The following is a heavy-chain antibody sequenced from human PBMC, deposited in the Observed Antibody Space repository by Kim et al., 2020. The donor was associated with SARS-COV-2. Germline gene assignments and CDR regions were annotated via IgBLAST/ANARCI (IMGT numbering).Heavy chain of an antibody. CDR3: ARDLGSDNWGGYYYYGMDV. CDR1: GCTFGSYS. Sequence: GGSLRLSCAASGCTFGSYSMNWVRQAPGKGLEWVASSRISGGNIYYADSVEGRFTISRDNAKTARYLQMNSLRAEDTAVYYCARDLGSDNWGGYYYYGMDVWGQGTTVTVSS. CDR2: SRISGGNI. D-gene: IGHD7-27*01. V-gene: IGHV3-21*01. J-gene: IGHJ6*02.